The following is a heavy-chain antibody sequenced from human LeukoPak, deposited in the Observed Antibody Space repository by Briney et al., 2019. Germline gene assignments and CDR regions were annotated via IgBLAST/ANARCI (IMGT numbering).Heavy chain of an antibody. CDR3: ARKDTAMADDAFDI. CDR1: GGSISSGSYY. Sequence: SQTLSLTCTVSGGSISSGSYYWSCIRQPAGKGLEWIGRIYTSGSTNYNPSLKSRVTISVDTSKNQFSLKLSSVTAADTAVYYCARKDTAMADDAFDIWGQGTMVTVSS. D-gene: IGHD5-18*01. CDR2: IYTSGST. V-gene: IGHV4-61*02. J-gene: IGHJ3*02.